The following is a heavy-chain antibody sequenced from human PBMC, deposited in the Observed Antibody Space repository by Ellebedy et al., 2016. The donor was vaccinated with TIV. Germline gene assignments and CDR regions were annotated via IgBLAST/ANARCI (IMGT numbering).Heavy chain of an antibody. Sequence: PGGSLRLSCKGSRYSFTNYWIAWVRQRPGKGLEWMGIIFPGDSQTNYSPSFQGQVTISADNSLATAFLQWSSLKASGTATYYCASGGRHGSWYPVDYWGQGTLVTVSS. CDR2: IFPGDSQT. V-gene: IGHV5-51*01. D-gene: IGHD3-16*01. J-gene: IGHJ4*02. CDR3: ASGGRHGSWYPVDY. CDR1: RYSFTNYW.